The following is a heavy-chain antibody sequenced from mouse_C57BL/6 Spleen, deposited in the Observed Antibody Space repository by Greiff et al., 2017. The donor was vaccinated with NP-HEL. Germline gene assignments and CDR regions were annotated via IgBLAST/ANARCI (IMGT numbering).Heavy chain of an antibody. CDR1: GYAFSSSW. CDR2: IYPGDGDT. CDR3: ARGGGSAWFAY. V-gene: IGHV1-82*01. J-gene: IGHJ3*01. Sequence: QVQLQQSGPELVKPGASVKISCKASGYAFSSSWMNWVKQRPGQGLEWIGRIYPGDGDTNYNGKFKGKATLTADKSSSTAYMQLSSLTSEDSAVYFCARGGGSAWFAYWGQGTLVTVSA.